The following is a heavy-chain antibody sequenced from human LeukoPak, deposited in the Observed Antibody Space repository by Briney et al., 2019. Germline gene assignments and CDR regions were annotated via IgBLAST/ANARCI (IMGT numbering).Heavy chain of an antibody. CDR3: TRYNKDHFDY. Sequence: TGGSLRLSCAGSGFTFGGYGMHWFRQTPGKGLEWVAVIAYDGSRAFYADSVKGRFTISRDNSKNTMSVQMDDLRAEDTAVYYCTRYNKDHFDYWGQGTLVTVSS. CDR2: IAYDGSRA. J-gene: IGHJ4*02. V-gene: IGHV3-33*01. D-gene: IGHD1-14*01. CDR1: GFTFGGYG.